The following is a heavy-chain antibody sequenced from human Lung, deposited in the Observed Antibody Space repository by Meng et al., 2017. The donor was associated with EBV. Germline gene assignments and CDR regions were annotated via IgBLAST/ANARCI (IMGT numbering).Heavy chain of an antibody. V-gene: IGHV7-4-1*02. CDR2: ININTGNP. CDR3: ARDDNGAPDY. Sequence: QVYVVQSGSELKKPGDSVKVSCQAAWYTFTSSSMNWVRHAPGQGLEWMGWININTGNPTYAQGFTGRFVFSLDTSVSTAYLQISSLKAEDTAMYYCARDDNGAPDYWGQGTLVTVSS. CDR1: WYTFTSSS. D-gene: IGHD1-14*01. J-gene: IGHJ4*02.